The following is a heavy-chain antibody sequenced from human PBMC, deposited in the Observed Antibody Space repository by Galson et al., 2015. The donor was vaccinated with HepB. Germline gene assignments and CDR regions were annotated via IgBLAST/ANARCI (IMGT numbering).Heavy chain of an antibody. CDR2: IIPIFGTA. D-gene: IGHD3-3*01. Sequence: SVKVSCKASGGFFSNYAISWVRQAPGQGLEWMGGIIPIFGTATYAQKFQGRVTITADESTSTAYMELSSLRSEDTAVYYCASRYYDFWSDLQYWGQGTLVTVSS. V-gene: IGHV1-69*13. CDR1: GGFFSNYA. CDR3: ASRYYDFWSDLQY. J-gene: IGHJ4*02.